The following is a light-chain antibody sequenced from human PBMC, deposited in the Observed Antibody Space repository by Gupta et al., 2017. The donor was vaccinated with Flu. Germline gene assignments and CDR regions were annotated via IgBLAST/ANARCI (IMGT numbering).Light chain of an antibody. CDR2: EVS. Sequence: TNISTGTTSDGGGNKYVSGYHQRPVQAPRLLIFEVSRRRSGVPDRFSGSKSGTTAALTASGLQAEDEADYYWSSDAGSNNVVVFGGGTKLTVL. CDR3: SSDAGSNNVVV. V-gene: IGLV2-8*01. CDR1: TSDGGGNKY. J-gene: IGLJ2*01.